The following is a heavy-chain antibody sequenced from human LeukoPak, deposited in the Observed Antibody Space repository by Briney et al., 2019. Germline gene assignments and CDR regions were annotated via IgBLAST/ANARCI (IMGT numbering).Heavy chain of an antibody. CDR2: INPNSGGT. CDR1: GYTFTGYY. Sequence: ASVKVSCKASGYTFTGYYMHWVRQAPGRGLEWMGRINPNSGGTNYAQKFQGRVTMTRDTSISTAYMELSRLRSDDTAVYYCARHCGGDCYFDYWGQGTLVTVSS. D-gene: IGHD2-21*02. J-gene: IGHJ4*02. V-gene: IGHV1-2*06. CDR3: ARHCGGDCYFDY.